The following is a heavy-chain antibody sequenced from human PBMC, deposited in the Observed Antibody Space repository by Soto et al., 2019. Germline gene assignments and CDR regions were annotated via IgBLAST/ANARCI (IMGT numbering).Heavy chain of an antibody. J-gene: IGHJ5*02. D-gene: IGHD3-16*01. CDR2: IYWDDDK. V-gene: IGHV2-5*02. CDR3: AHSLYDYVWGTNWFDP. Sequence: QITLKESGPTLVKPTQTLTLTCTFSGFSLSTSGVGVGWIRQPPGKALEWLALIYWDDDKRYSPSLKSRLTITKDTSKTPVVLTMTNLDPVETATYYCAHSLYDYVWGTNWFDPWGQGTLVTVSS. CDR1: GFSLSTSGVG.